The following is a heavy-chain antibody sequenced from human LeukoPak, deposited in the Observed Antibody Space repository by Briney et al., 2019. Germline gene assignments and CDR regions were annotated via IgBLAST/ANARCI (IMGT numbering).Heavy chain of an antibody. J-gene: IGHJ4*02. Sequence: SPSETLSLTCTVSGGSISSSSDYWGWIRQAPGKGLEWIGSIYYHENTYYNSSLKSRVTISVDTSKNQFSLKLSSVTAADTAVYYCARAWGSSSWYSRRGTIDYWGQGTLVTVSS. V-gene: IGHV4-39*01. CDR3: ARAWGSSSWYSRRGTIDY. CDR2: IYYHENT. CDR1: GGSISSSSDY. D-gene: IGHD6-13*01.